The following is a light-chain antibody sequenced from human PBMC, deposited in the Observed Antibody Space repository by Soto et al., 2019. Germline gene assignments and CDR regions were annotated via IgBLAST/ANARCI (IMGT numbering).Light chain of an antibody. J-gene: IGKJ1*01. CDR2: GAS. CDR1: QSVSNTY. CDR3: QQCGSTPWI. Sequence: EVMLTQSPGTLSLSPGETATLSCRASQSVSNTYLAWYQQKPGQTPRLLIYGASSRATGIPDRFSGSGSGTDFTLTISRLEPEDFAVYYCQQCGSTPWIFGQGTKVEIK. V-gene: IGKV3-20*01.